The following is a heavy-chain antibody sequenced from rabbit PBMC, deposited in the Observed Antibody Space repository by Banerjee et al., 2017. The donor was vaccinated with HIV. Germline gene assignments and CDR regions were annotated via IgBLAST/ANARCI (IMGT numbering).Heavy chain of an antibody. CDR3: ARGRTYGFLGYAYALDL. Sequence: QSLEESGGGLVQPEGSLTLTCTASGFSFSTSDYMCWVRQAPGKGLEWIACIYTGSSGSTYYASWAKGRFTISRTSSTTVTLQMTSLTAADTATYFCARGRTYGFLGYAYALDLWGPGTLVTVS. D-gene: IGHD6-1*01. CDR2: IYTGSSGST. J-gene: IGHJ6*01. CDR1: GFSFSTSDY. V-gene: IGHV1S40*01.